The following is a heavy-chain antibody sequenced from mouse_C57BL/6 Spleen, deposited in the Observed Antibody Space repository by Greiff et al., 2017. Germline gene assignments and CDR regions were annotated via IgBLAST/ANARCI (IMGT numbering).Heavy chain of an antibody. V-gene: IGHV1-69*01. Sequence: VQLQQPGAELVMPGASVKLSCKASGYTFTSYWMHWVKQRPGQGLEWIGEIDPSDSYTNYNQKFKGKSTLTVDKSSSTAYMQLSSLTSEDSAVYYCELGRFAYWGQGTLVTVSA. D-gene: IGHD4-1*01. CDR1: GYTFTSYW. CDR2: IDPSDSYT. J-gene: IGHJ3*01. CDR3: ELGRFAY.